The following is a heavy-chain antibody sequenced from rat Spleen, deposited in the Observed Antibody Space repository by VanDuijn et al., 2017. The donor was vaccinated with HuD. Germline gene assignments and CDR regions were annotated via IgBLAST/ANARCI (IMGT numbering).Heavy chain of an antibody. CDR2: INYDGSRT. CDR1: GFTFSNYY. CDR3: ARSVFDY. J-gene: IGHJ2*01. Sequence: EVQLAESGGGLVQPGRSMKLSCTALGFTFSNYYMAWVRQAPTKGLEWVATINYDGSRTDYRDSVKGRFTISRDNAKSTLYLQMDSLRSEDTATYYCARSVFDYWGQGVMVTVSS. V-gene: IGHV5-7*01.